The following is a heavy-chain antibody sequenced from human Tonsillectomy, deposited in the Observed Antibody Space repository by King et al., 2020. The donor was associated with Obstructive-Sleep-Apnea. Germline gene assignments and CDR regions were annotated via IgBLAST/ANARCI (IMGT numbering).Heavy chain of an antibody. Sequence: VQLVESGGGLVQPGGSLKLSCAASGFTFSGSTMHWVRQASGNGLEWVGRIRSKANSYATAYAASVKGRFTISRDDSKNTAFLQMDSLKTEDTAVYYCTSACYDSCGTDYWGQGTLVTVSS. CDR2: IRSKANSYAT. V-gene: IGHV3-73*01. J-gene: IGHJ4*02. CDR1: GFTFSGST. D-gene: IGHD3-22*01. CDR3: TSACYDSCGTDY.